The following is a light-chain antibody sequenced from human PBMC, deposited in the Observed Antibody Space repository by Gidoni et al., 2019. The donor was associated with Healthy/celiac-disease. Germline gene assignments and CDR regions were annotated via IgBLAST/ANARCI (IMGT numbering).Light chain of an antibody. CDR3: QQSYSTPIT. J-gene: IGKJ5*01. V-gene: IGKV1-39*01. Sequence: DIQMTHSPPSLSASVGDRVTITCRASQSISSYLNWYQQKPGKAPNLLIYAASRLQSGVPSRFSGSGSGTDFTLTISSLQPEDFTNYYCQQSYSTPITFGQGTRLEIK. CDR2: AAS. CDR1: QSISSY.